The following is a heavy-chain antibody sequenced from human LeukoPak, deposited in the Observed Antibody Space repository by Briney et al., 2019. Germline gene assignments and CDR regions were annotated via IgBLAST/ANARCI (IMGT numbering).Heavy chain of an antibody. J-gene: IGHJ6*02. CDR3: ARDRIGSSWPYHYYYYYGMDV. V-gene: IGHV3-7*01. CDR1: GFTFSSYW. D-gene: IGHD6-13*01. Sequence: GGSLRLSCAASGFTFSSYWMSWVRQAPGKGLEWVANIKQEGSEKYYVDSVKGRFTISRDNAKNSLYLQMNSLRAEDTAVYYCARDRIGSSWPYHYYYYYGMDVWGQGTTVTVSS. CDR2: IKQEGSEK.